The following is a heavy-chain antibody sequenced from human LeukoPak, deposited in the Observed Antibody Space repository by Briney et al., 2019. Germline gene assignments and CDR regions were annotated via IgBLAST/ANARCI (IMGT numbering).Heavy chain of an antibody. CDR3: AREIVLMMSDVASPYYMDV. Sequence: PSETLSLSCSVSGASVTDYFWSWIRQPPRRGLEWIGHVYSGGTTEYSPSLKGRVTISLDASNNTVSLSLTSSTAADTAVYYCAREIVLMMSDVASPYYMDVWGRGTTVTVAS. CDR1: GASVTDYF. V-gene: IGHV4-59*02. J-gene: IGHJ6*03. CDR2: VYSGGTT. D-gene: IGHD3-16*01.